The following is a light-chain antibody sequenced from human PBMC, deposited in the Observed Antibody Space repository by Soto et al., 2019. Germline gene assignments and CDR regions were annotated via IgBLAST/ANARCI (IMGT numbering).Light chain of an antibody. CDR2: KAS. CDR3: QQYGTSPRT. Sequence: DIQITQSPSTLSASVGDRVTITGRASQSISSWLAWYQQKTGKATKLLIYKASSLENGVPSRFSGSGSGTEFTLNISRMETEELAVYDCQQYGTSPRTFGKGTKGEI. CDR1: QSISSW. J-gene: IGKJ1*01. V-gene: IGKV1-5*03.